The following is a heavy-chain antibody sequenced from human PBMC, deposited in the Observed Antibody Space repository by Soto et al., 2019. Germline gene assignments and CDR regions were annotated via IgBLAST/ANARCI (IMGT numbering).Heavy chain of an antibody. CDR2: ISSTSTTM. CDR3: ARGYSSFDL. D-gene: IGHD5-12*01. J-gene: IGHJ4*02. Sequence: EVQLVESGGDLVQPGGSLRLSCAASGFAFSTFIMHWVRQAPGKGLEWISFISSTSTTMIYADSVKGRFTVSRDNAKNSLFLQMNSLRDDDTAVYYGARGYSSFDLWGQGTLVTVSS. CDR1: GFAFSTFI. V-gene: IGHV3-48*02.